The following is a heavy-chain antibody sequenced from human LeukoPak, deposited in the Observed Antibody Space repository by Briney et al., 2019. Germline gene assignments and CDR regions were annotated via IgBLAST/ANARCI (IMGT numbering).Heavy chain of an antibody. D-gene: IGHD5-18*01. CDR1: GFTFGSYE. CDR3: AKARTRGYSYGSFDY. V-gene: IGHV3-48*03. Sequence: GGSLRLSCAASGFTFGSYEMNWVRQAPGKGLEWVSYISSSGSTIYYADSVKGRFTISRDNSKNTLYLQMNSLRAEDTAVYYCAKARTRGYSYGSFDYWGQGTLVTVSS. J-gene: IGHJ4*02. CDR2: ISSSGSTI.